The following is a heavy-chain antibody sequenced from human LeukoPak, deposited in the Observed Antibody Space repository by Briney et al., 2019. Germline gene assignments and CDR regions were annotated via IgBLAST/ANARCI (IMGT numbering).Heavy chain of an antibody. V-gene: IGHV3-73*01. CDR3: TRGTLTTDQNFDY. D-gene: IGHD4-17*01. CDR2: IKSKANGYVT. J-gene: IGHJ4*02. CDR1: GLTFSRSG. Sequence: GGSLTLSCAPSGLTFSRSGMHWVRHASGKGLEWLARIKSKANGYVTAYTASVRGRFTISRDDSRNTAYLQMNSLKTEDTAVYYCTRGTLTTDQNFDYWGQGTLVTVSS.